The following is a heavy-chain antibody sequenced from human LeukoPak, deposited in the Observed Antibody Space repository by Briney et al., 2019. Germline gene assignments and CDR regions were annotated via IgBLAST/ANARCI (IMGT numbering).Heavy chain of an antibody. Sequence: KPSETLSLTCTVSGGSISSYYWSWIRQPPGKGLEWIAYLFYSGSTDYNPSLESRVTISVDTSKNQFSLKLSSVTAADTAVYYCARDGYWGQGTLVTVSS. CDR1: GGSISSYY. CDR3: ARDGY. J-gene: IGHJ4*02. V-gene: IGHV4-59*01. CDR2: LFYSGST.